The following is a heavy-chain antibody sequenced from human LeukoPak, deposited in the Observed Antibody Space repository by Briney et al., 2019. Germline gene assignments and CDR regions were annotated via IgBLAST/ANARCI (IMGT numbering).Heavy chain of an antibody. J-gene: IGHJ5*02. CDR2: INPNSGNT. Sequence: ASVKVSCKASGYTFISYDINRVRQAPGQGLEWMGWINPNSGNTSNAHKFQGRGTMTSNTSISTAYMDLRGQRSDDTATSYYQRGGERANFYGLGSSPNGFDTCGQGNLVTVSS. V-gene: IGHV1-8*02. CDR3: QRGGERANFYGLGSSPNGFDT. CDR1: GYTFISYD. D-gene: IGHD3-10*01.